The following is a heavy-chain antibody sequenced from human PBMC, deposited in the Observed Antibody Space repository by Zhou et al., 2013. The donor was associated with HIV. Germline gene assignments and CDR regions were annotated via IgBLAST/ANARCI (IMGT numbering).Heavy chain of an antibody. V-gene: IGHV1-2*02. J-gene: IGHJ3*02. CDR2: INPNSGGT. D-gene: IGHD6-19*01. Sequence: QVQLVQSGAEVKKPGSSVKVSCKASGYTFTGYYMHWVRQAPGQGLEWMGWINPNSGGTNYAQKFQGRVTMTRDTSISTAYMELSRLRSDDTAVYYCARAGYSSGWTPSPQDAFDIWGQGTMVTVSS. CDR3: ARAGYSSGWTPSPQDAFDI. CDR1: GYTFTGYY.